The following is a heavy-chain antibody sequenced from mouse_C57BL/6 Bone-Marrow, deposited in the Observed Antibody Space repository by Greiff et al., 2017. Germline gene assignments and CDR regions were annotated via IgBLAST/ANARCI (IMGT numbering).Heavy chain of an antibody. CDR3: TPIYFAMDY. CDR1: GFNIKDDY. D-gene: IGHD6-5*01. Sequence: VQLQQSGAELVRPGASVKLSCTASGFNIKDDYMHWVKQRPEQGLEWIGWLDPENGATEYASKFQGKATITADTASNTAYLQLSSLTSEDTAVYYCTPIYFAMDYWGQGTSVTVSS. CDR2: LDPENGAT. J-gene: IGHJ4*01. V-gene: IGHV14-4*01.